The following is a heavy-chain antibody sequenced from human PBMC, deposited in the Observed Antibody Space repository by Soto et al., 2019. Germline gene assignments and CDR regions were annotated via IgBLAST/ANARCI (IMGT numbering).Heavy chain of an antibody. CDR2: INPNNGDT. CDR3: AREITYGGGSFSLGL. V-gene: IGHV1-2*02. CDR1: GYFFTSHY. D-gene: IGHD3-10*01. J-gene: IGHJ4*02. Sequence: GASVKVSFKTSGYFFTSHYIHWVRLAPGRGLEWVGRINPNNGDTNSPQKFQGRVTLTSDTSISTAYMEMRGLTSDDTALYYCAREITYGGGSFSLGLWGQGTLVTVSS.